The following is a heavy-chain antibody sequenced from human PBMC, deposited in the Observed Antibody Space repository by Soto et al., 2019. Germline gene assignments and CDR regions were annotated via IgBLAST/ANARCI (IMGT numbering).Heavy chain of an antibody. J-gene: IGHJ6*02. V-gene: IGHV3-7*01. CDR1: QFTFSNYW. CDR3: ARASPGMDV. Sequence: GGSLRLSCAGSQFTFSNYWMNWVRQAPGKGLEWVANINQDGSEKYYVDSVKGRFTISRDIAENSLFLRMNSLRADDTAVYYCARASPGMDVWGQGTTVTVS. CDR2: INQDGSEK.